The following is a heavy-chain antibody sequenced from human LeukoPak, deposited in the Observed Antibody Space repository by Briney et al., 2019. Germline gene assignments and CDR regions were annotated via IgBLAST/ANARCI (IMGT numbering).Heavy chain of an antibody. J-gene: IGHJ4*02. V-gene: IGHV3-23*01. CDR1: GFTFSSYA. CDR3: GGSGSYYNNDY. D-gene: IGHD3-10*01. Sequence: GASLRLSCAASGFTFSSYAMSWVRQAPGKGLEWVSAISGSGGSTYYADSVKGRFTISRDNSKNTLYLQMNSLRAEDTAVYYCGGSGSYYNNDYWGQGTLVTVSS. CDR2: ISGSGGST.